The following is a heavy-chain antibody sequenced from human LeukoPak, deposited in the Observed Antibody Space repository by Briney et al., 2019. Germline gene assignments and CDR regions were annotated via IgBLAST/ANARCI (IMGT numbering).Heavy chain of an antibody. CDR1: GYSFTSYW. Sequence: GESLKISWKGSGYSFTSYWISWXRQMPGKGLEWMGRIXPSDSYTNYSPSFQGHVTISANKSISTAYLQWSSLKASGTALYYCAILDIVVVPAAINWFDPWGQGTLVTVSS. D-gene: IGHD2-2*03. J-gene: IGHJ5*02. V-gene: IGHV5-10-1*01. CDR3: AILDIVVVPAAINWFDP. CDR2: IXPSDSYT.